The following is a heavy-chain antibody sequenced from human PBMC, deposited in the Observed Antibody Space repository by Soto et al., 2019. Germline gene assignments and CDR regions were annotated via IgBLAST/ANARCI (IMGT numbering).Heavy chain of an antibody. V-gene: IGHV1-69*10. J-gene: IGHJ3*02. Sequence: ASVKVSCKASGGTFSSYAISWVRQAPGQGLEWMGGIIPILGIAKYAQKFQGRVTITADKSTSTAYMELSSLRSEDTAVYYCARGEFLDYGGNYDAFDIWGQGTMVTVSS. CDR3: ARGEFLDYGGNYDAFDI. D-gene: IGHD4-17*01. CDR2: IIPILGIA. CDR1: GGTFSSYA.